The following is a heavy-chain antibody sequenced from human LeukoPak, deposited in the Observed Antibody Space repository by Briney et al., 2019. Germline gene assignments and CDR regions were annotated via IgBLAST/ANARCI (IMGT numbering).Heavy chain of an antibody. CDR2: INSDGSST. Sequence: PGGSLRLSCAASGFTFSSYWMHWLRQAPGKRLVWVSRINSDGSSTDYADSVKGRFTISRDNAKNTLYLQMNSLRAEDTAVYYCARDLGYCSGGSCYGFDYWGQGTLVTVSS. CDR1: GFTFSSYW. D-gene: IGHD2-15*01. V-gene: IGHV3-74*01. J-gene: IGHJ4*02. CDR3: ARDLGYCSGGSCYGFDY.